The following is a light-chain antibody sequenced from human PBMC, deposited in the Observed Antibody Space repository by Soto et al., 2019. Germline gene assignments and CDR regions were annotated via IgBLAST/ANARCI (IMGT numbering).Light chain of an antibody. J-gene: IGLJ1*01. CDR3: QIWGPGIPHD. V-gene: IGLV4-69*01. CDR2: VNSDGSH. Sequence: QSVLTQSPSASASLGASVKLTCTLSSGHSSYAIAWHQQQPEKGPRFLRKVNSDGSHIQGDGIPDRLSGSSSGAERYLTVSCLQAEYEADYYCQIWGPGIPHDFGTGTKLPVL. CDR1: SGHSSYA.